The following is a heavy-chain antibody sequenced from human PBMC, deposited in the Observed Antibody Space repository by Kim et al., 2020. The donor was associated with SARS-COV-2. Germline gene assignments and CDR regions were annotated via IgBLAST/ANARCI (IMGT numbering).Heavy chain of an antibody. CDR3: ARDFAYGVGATRDYYYYYGMDV. CDR1: GDSVSSNSAA. D-gene: IGHD1-26*01. CDR2: TYYRSKWYN. Sequence: SQTLSLTCAISGDSVSSNSAAWNWIRQSPSRGLEWLGRTYYRSKWYNDYAVSVKSRITINPDTSKNQFSLQLNSVTPEDTAVYYCARDFAYGVGATRDYYYYYGMDVWGQGTTVTVSS. V-gene: IGHV6-1*01. J-gene: IGHJ6*02.